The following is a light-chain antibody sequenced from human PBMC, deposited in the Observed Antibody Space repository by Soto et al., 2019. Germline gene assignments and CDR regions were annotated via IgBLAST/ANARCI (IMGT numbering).Light chain of an antibody. J-gene: IGLJ3*02. CDR2: EVK. CDR3: SSYTRSNSLV. CDR1: STDVGGYDY. Sequence: QSVLTQPASLSWSPGQSISISCTGSSTDVGGYDYVSWYQHHPGAVPKLLIYEVKNRPSGVSYRFSGSKSGSTASLTISGLQAEDEADYYCSSYTRSNSLVFGGGTKVTVL. V-gene: IGLV2-14*01.